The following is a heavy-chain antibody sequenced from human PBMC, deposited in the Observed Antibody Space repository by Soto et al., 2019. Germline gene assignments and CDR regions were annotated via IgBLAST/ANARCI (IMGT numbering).Heavy chain of an antibody. Sequence: GASVKVSCKASGGTXSSYAISWVRQAPGQGLEWMGGIIPIFGTANYAQKFQGRVTITADESTGTAYMELSSLRSEDTAVYYCARLDSGDYVDYWGQGTLVTVSS. CDR1: GGTXSSYA. D-gene: IGHD4-17*01. J-gene: IGHJ4*02. CDR2: IIPIFGTA. CDR3: ARLDSGDYVDY. V-gene: IGHV1-69*13.